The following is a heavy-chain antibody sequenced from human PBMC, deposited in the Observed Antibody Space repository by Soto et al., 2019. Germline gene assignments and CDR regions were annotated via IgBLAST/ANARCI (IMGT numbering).Heavy chain of an antibody. J-gene: IGHJ4*02. V-gene: IGHV3-15*07. Sequence: PGGSLRLSCAGSGFTFSNAWMNWVRQAPGKGLEWVGRIKTKAEGGTTDYAAPVKGRFTLSRDDSKNTLFLQMDSLKTEDTAVYYCTTVTSTGWYWGQGTLVTVSS. CDR2: IKTKAEGGTT. D-gene: IGHD3-9*01. CDR3: TTVTSTGWY. CDR1: GFTFSNAW.